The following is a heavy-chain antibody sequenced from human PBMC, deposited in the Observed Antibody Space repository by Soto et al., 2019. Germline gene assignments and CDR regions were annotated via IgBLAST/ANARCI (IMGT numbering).Heavy chain of an antibody. Sequence: QVQLQESGPGLVKPSQTLSLTCTVSGGSISSGGYYWSWIRQHPGKGLEWIGYIYYSGSTYYNPSLKSRVTISVDTSKNQFSLKLSSVTAADTAVYYCARGEYDYIWGSYRAGAFDIWGQGTMVTVSS. J-gene: IGHJ3*02. CDR3: ARGEYDYIWGSYRAGAFDI. CDR2: IYYSGST. CDR1: GGSISSGGYY. V-gene: IGHV4-31*03. D-gene: IGHD3-16*02.